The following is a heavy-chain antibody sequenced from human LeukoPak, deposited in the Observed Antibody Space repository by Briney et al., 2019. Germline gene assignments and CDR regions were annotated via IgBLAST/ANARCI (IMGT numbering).Heavy chain of an antibody. J-gene: IGHJ5*02. Sequence: GGSLGLSCAASGFTFSSYAMSWVRQAPGKGLEWVSAISGSGGSTYYADSVKGRFTISRDNSKNTLYLQMNSLRAEDTAVYYCAKDLGSVVVPATPNWFDPWGQGTLVAVSS. CDR1: GFTFSSYA. D-gene: IGHD2-2*01. CDR3: AKDLGSVVVPATPNWFDP. V-gene: IGHV3-23*01. CDR2: ISGSGGST.